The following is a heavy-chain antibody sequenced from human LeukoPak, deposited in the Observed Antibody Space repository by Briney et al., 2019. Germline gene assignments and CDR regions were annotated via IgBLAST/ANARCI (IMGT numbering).Heavy chain of an antibody. CDR1: GFTFTNYG. J-gene: IGHJ6*02. V-gene: IGHV3-30*02. Sequence: PGGSLRLSCVASGFTFTNYGMHWVRQAPGKGLEWVAFIRSDGSKNYYGDPVRGRFTISRDTSKYTLYLQMNTLRPEDTAVYYCTKASGRNLYGMDVWGQGTTVIVSS. D-gene: IGHD3-10*01. CDR3: TKASGRNLYGMDV. CDR2: IRSDGSKN.